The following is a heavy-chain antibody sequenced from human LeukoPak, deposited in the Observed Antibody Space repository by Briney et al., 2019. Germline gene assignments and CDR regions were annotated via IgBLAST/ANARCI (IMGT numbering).Heavy chain of an antibody. Sequence: SVKVSCKASGYTFTSYYMHWVRQAPGQGLEWMGRIIPILGIANYAQKFQGRVTITADKSTSTAYMELSSLRSEDTAVYYCARIASLISGLYYYPYNWFDPWGQGTLVTVSS. V-gene: IGHV1-69*02. J-gene: IGHJ5*02. CDR3: ARIASLISGLYYYPYNWFDP. D-gene: IGHD3-22*01. CDR1: GYTFTSYY. CDR2: IIPILGIA.